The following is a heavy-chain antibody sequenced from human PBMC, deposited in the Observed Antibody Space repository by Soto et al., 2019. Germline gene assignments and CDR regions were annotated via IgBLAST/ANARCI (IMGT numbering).Heavy chain of an antibody. Sequence: SETLSLTCTVSGGSISSGDYYWSWIRQPPGKGLEWIGYIYYSGSTYYNPSLKSRVTISVDTSKNQFSLKLSSVTAADTAVYYCAREDYGDYNWFDPWGQGTLVTVSS. J-gene: IGHJ5*02. CDR1: GGSISSGDYY. V-gene: IGHV4-30-4*01. D-gene: IGHD4-17*01. CDR3: AREDYGDYNWFDP. CDR2: IYYSGST.